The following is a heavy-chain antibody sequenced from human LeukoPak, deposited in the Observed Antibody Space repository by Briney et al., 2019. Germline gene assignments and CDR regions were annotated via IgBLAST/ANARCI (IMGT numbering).Heavy chain of an antibody. V-gene: IGHV3-53*01. CDR2: IYSGGST. CDR1: GFTFSSYA. J-gene: IGHJ4*02. CDR3: AGYDSSGYYYN. Sequence: PGGSLRLSCAASGFTFSSYAMHWVRQAPGKGLEWVSVIYSGGSTYYADSVKGRFTISRDNSKNTLYLQMNSLRAEDTAVYYCAGYDSSGYYYNWGQGTLVTVSS. D-gene: IGHD3-22*01.